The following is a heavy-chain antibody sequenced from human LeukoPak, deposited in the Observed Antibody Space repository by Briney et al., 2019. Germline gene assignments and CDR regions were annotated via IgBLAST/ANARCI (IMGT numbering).Heavy chain of an antibody. CDR2: IGSNGDST. J-gene: IGHJ4*02. V-gene: IGHV3-64*01. Sequence: PGGSLRLSCAGSGFTFSNYAMYWVRQAPGKGLENVAGIGSNGDSTYYANSVKGRFTISRDNSKNTLFLQMGSLRGEDMAVYYCARGNVVGATRPFGYWGQGTLVTVSS. CDR3: ARGNVVGATRPFGY. D-gene: IGHD1-26*01. CDR1: GFTFSNYA.